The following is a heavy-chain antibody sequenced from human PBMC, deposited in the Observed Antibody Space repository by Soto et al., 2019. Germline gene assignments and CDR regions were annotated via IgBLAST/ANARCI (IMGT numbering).Heavy chain of an antibody. D-gene: IGHD5-12*01. CDR1: GFNFNTVG. CDR3: VRTACLRDTCSYRGFR. CDR2: ISFDGNNQ. J-gene: IGHJ1*01. Sequence: QVELVESGGGVVQPGRSLRLSCAASGFNFNTVGMHWVRQAPGKGLEWVAVISFDGNNQHYADSVRGRFIISRDNSWNTVSLQMTSLRAEDTARYYCVRTACLRDTCSYRGFRWGQGNLVSVSS. V-gene: IGHV3-33*08.